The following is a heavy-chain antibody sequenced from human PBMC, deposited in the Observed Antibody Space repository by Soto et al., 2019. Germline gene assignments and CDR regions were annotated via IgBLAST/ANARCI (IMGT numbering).Heavy chain of an antibody. CDR1: GGYFSGFY. CDR2: INHSGST. CDR3: ASRLGRNYYCMDV. J-gene: IGHJ6*02. Sequence: PSETLSLTCAVYGGYFSGFYWSWIRQHPGKGLEWIGEINHSGSTNYNPSLKSRVTISVDTSKNQFSLKLSSVTAADTAVYFCASRLGRNYYCMDVWGQGTTVTVSS. V-gene: IGHV4-34*01. D-gene: IGHD1-1*01.